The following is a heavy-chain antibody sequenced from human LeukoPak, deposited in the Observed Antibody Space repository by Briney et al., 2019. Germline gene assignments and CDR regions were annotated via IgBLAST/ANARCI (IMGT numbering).Heavy chain of an antibody. D-gene: IGHD5-24*01. J-gene: IGHJ3*02. V-gene: IGHV3-23*01. CDR2: ISGSGGST. CDR3: AKDDSAPINAFDI. Sequence: GGSLRLSCAASGFTFSSYDMSWVRQAPGKGLEWVSAISGSGGSTYYADSVKGRFTISRDNSKNTLYLQMNSLRAEDTAVYYCAKDDSAPINAFDIWGQGTMVTVSS. CDR1: GFTFSSYD.